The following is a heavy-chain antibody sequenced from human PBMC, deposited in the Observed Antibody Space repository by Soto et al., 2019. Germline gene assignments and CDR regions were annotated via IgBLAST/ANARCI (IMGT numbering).Heavy chain of an antibody. V-gene: IGHV3-33*01. CDR2: IWYDGSNK. Sequence: GGSLRLSCAASGFTFSSYGMHWVRQAPGKGLEWVAVIWYDGSNKYYADSVKGRFTISRDNSKNTLYLQMNSLRAEDTAVYYCARDASRVVVVPAAIGCWGQGTLVTVSS. J-gene: IGHJ4*02. CDR1: GFTFSSYG. CDR3: ARDASRVVVVPAAIGC. D-gene: IGHD2-2*01.